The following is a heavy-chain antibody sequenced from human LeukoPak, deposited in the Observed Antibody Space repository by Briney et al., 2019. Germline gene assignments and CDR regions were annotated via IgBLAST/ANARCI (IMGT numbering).Heavy chain of an antibody. CDR2: RRYDGSNK. Sequence: GGSLRLSCAASGFTFSSYGMHGVREAPGKGLDWGALRRYDGSNKYYADSVKGRFTISRDNSKNTLYLQMNSLRAEDTAVYYCAEFALAAGTKNDAFDIWGQGTMVTVSS. CDR3: AEFALAAGTKNDAFDI. J-gene: IGHJ3*02. D-gene: IGHD6-13*01. CDR1: GFTFSSYG. V-gene: IGHV3-30*02.